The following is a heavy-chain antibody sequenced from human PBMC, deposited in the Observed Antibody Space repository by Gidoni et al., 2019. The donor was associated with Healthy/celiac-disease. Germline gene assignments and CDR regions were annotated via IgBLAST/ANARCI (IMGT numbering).Heavy chain of an antibody. Sequence: QVQLVESGGGLVKPGGSLRLSCAASGFTFSNYYMSWIRQAPGQGLEWVSYISRSGSTIYYADSVKGRFTISRDNAKNSVYLQINSWRAEDTAVYYCARVDYGDQGWFDPLGQGTLVTVSS. D-gene: IGHD4-17*01. CDR2: ISRSGSTI. J-gene: IGHJ5*02. CDR1: GFTFSNYY. CDR3: ARVDYGDQGWFDP. V-gene: IGHV3-11*01.